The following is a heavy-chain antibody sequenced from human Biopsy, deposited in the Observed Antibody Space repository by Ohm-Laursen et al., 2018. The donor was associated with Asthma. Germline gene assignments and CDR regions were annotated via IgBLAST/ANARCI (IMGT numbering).Heavy chain of an antibody. CDR1: GGSMTPTSHY. D-gene: IGHD3-3*01. Sequence: SETLSLTCTVSGGSMTPTSHYWDWIRQAPGKGLEWIGYISYGGKTSYNPSLKNRVTISRDTSKNQFSLRLTPVTAADTAVYFCARRITIFGVVQKDHGMDAWGQGTTVIVS. CDR2: ISYGGKT. J-gene: IGHJ6*02. CDR3: ARRITIFGVVQKDHGMDA. V-gene: IGHV4-39*01.